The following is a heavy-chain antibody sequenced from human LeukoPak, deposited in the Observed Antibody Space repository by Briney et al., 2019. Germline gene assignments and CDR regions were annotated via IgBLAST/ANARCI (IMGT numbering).Heavy chain of an antibody. CDR3: AKGGGLSSGYFDY. J-gene: IGHJ4*02. CDR2: ISYDGSNK. Sequence: GGSLRLSCAASGFAFSSYGMHWVRQAPGKGLEWVAVISYDGSNKYYADSVKGQFTISRDNSKNTLYLQMNSLRAEDTAVYYCAKGGGLSSGYFDYWGQGTLVTVTS. V-gene: IGHV3-30*18. D-gene: IGHD3-22*01. CDR1: GFAFSSYG.